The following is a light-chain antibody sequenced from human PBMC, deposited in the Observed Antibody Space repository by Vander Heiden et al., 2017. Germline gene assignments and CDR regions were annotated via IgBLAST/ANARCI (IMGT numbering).Light chain of an antibody. CDR1: SGSVSTSHY. V-gene: IGLV8-61*01. J-gene: IGLJ2*01. CDR3: VLYMGRGILVV. CDR2: TTC. Sequence: QTVVTQEPSFSVSTGGTVTLTCGLSSGSVSTSHYPSRAQQTPGTAPRTLLYTTCTRSSVVPPRFSCSFLGHKAALPIPGAHADDDADYYCVLYMGRGILVVFGGGTKLTVL.